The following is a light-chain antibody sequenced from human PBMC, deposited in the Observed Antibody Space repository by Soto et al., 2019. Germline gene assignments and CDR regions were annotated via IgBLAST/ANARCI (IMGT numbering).Light chain of an antibody. CDR3: QQGGNWPLT. Sequence: EIVLTQSPATLSLSPEEGATVSCRASQSVSSHLAWYQQKRGQAPRLLIYDASSRASGIPARFSGSGSGTDFTLTISYLEPEDFAVYYSQQGGNWPLTFGQGTRLEIK. CDR1: QSVSSH. CDR2: DAS. V-gene: IGKV3-11*01. J-gene: IGKJ5*01.